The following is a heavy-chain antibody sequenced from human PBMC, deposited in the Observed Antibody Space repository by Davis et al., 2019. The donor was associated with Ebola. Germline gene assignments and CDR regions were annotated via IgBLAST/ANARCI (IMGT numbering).Heavy chain of an antibody. CDR2: ISSTGGST. Sequence: GRSLRLSCAPSGFTFSSYEMNWVRQAPGKGLEYVSAISSTGGSTYYADSVKGRFTISRDNSKNTLYLQMCSLTAEDTAVYYCVRAYYGASYWGQGTLVTVSS. CDR1: GFTFSSYE. J-gene: IGHJ4*02. V-gene: IGHV3-64D*08. CDR3: VRAYYGASY. D-gene: IGHD4/OR15-4a*01.